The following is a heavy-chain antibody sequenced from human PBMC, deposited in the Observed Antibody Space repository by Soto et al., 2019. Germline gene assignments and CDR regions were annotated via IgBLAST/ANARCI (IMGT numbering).Heavy chain of an antibody. D-gene: IGHD3-10*01. Sequence: TLSLTCAVSGYSISSGYYWGWIRQPPGKGLEWIGSIYHSGSTYYNPSLKSRVTISVDTSKNQFSLKLSSVTAADMGVYYCACAVAPYFGTWFDPWGQGTLVTVSS. CDR1: GYSISSGYY. CDR3: ACAVAPYFGTWFDP. J-gene: IGHJ5*02. CDR2: IYHSGST. V-gene: IGHV4-38-2*01.